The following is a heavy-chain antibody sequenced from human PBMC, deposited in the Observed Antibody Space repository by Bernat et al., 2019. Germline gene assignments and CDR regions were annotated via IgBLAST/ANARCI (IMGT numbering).Heavy chain of an antibody. D-gene: IGHD3-16*02. V-gene: IGHV3-30*01. CDR2: ISYDGSNK. CDR1: GFTFSSYA. J-gene: IGHJ3*01. CDR3: ASLQDYIWASYHDSFDF. Sequence: QVQLVESGGGVVQPGRSLRLSCAASGFTFSSYAMHWVRQAPGKGLEWVAVISYDGSNKYYADSVKGRFTISRDNSKNTLYLQMNSLRAEDTAVYYCASLQDYIWASYHDSFDFWGQGTMVTVSS.